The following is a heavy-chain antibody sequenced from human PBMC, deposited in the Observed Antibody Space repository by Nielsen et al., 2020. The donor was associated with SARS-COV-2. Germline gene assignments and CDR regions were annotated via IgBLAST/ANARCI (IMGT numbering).Heavy chain of an antibody. CDR3: AGTRTIFGVAPTLDY. V-gene: IGHV4-34*01. J-gene: IGHJ4*02. Sequence: GSLRLSCAVYGGSFSGHYWSWIRQTPGKGLEWIGEITHAGTTNYNPSLQSRVTISLDTSKKQFSLRLSSLTAADMAVYYCAGTRTIFGVAPTLDYWGQGTLVTVSS. CDR1: GGSFSGHY. CDR2: ITHAGTT. D-gene: IGHD3-3*01.